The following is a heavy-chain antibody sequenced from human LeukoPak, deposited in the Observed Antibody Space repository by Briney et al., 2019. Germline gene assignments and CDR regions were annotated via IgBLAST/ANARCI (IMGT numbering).Heavy chain of an antibody. D-gene: IGHD5-24*01. V-gene: IGHV1-8*01. CDR2: MNPNSGNT. CDR3: ARGKARDGYNYPGIFDY. CDR1: GYTFTSYD. Sequence: ASVKVSCKASGYTFTSYDINWVRQATGQGIEWMGWMNPNSGNTGYAQKFQGRVTMTRNTSISTAYMELSSLRSEDTAVYYCARGKARDGYNYPGIFDYWGQGTLVTVSS. J-gene: IGHJ4*02.